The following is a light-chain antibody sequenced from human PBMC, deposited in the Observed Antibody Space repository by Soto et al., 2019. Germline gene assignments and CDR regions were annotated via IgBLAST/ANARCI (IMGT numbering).Light chain of an antibody. J-gene: IGKJ1*01. CDR1: QSITNW. Sequence: IQMTQSPSSLSASIGARVPITCRASQSITNWLAWYQQKSGKAPKLLISDVSNLQSGVPSRFSGSGSGTEFTLTISSLQPDDFATYYCQQYNSYSLTFGQGTKVDIK. V-gene: IGKV1-5*01. CDR3: QQYNSYSLT. CDR2: DVS.